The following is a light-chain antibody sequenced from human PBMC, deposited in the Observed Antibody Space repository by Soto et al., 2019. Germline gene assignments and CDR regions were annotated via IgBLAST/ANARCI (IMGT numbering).Light chain of an antibody. Sequence: EIVLTQSPVTLSLSLGERATLSCRASQSFRGLLAWYQQKPGQAPRLLIYGASSRATGIPDRFSGIGSGTDFTLTISRLEPEDFVVYYCQQYITSPRTFGPGTKVDIK. V-gene: IGKV3-20*01. CDR3: QQYITSPRT. CDR1: QSFRGL. CDR2: GAS. J-gene: IGKJ1*01.